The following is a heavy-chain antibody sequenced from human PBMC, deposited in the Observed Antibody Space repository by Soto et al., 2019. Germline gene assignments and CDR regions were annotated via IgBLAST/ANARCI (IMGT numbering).Heavy chain of an antibody. CDR2: IYHSGST. CDR3: ARRSAIYYFDY. J-gene: IGHJ4*02. CDR1: GGSISSGGYS. V-gene: IGHV4-30-2*02. Sequence: PSETLSLTCAVSGGSISSGGYSWSWIRQPPGKGLEWIGYIYHSGSTYYNPSLKSRVTISVDTSKNQFSLKLSSVTAADTAVYYCARRSAIYYFDYWGQGTLVTVSS.